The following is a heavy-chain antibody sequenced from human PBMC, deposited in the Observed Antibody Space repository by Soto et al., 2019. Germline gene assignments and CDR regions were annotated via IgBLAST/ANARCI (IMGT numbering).Heavy chain of an antibody. D-gene: IGHD1-26*01. Sequence: SETLSLTCTVSGGSISSYYWSWIRQPPGKGLEWIGYIYYSGSTNYNPSLKSRVTISVDTSKNQFSLKLSSVTAADTAVYYCARVRILGPRDYYYGMDVWGQGTTVTVSS. CDR1: GGSISSYY. J-gene: IGHJ6*02. V-gene: IGHV4-59*01. CDR2: IYYSGST. CDR3: ARVRILGPRDYYYGMDV.